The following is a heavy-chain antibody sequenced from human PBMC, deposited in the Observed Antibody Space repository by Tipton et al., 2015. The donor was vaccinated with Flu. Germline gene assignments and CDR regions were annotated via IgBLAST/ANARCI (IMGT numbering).Heavy chain of an antibody. Sequence: TLSLTCSVYGGSIVSSGHYWVWVRQSPGQGLECLGSIYYTGITYYKSSLKDRLTMAVDTSKNQFSLNLMSVTAADTAVYYCARDRAGKDYDYGMDVWGQGTAVTVS. CDR1: GGSIVSSGHY. J-gene: IGHJ6*02. D-gene: IGHD4/OR15-4a*01. CDR3: ARDRAGKDYDYGMDV. CDR2: IYYTGIT. V-gene: IGHV4-39*07.